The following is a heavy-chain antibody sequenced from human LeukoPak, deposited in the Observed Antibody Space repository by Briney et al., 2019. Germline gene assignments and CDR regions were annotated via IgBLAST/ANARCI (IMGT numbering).Heavy chain of an antibody. Sequence: GGSLRLSCAGSGFTFTTYWMHWVRQGPGKGLVWVSRINSDGSNIRYADSVKGRFTISRDNAKNTLFLQMNSLRAEDTAVYYCTSDTAGIGVDYWGQGTLVTVSS. J-gene: IGHJ4*02. CDR3: TSDTAGIGVDY. CDR2: INSDGSNI. D-gene: IGHD6-19*01. V-gene: IGHV3-74*01. CDR1: GFTFTTYW.